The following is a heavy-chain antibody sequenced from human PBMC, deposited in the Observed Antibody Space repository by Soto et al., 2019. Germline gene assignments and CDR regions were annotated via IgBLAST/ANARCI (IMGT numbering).Heavy chain of an antibody. CDR3: AKQYRVLRYFAWYAFDI. CDR1: GFTFSSYA. V-gene: IGHV3-23*01. D-gene: IGHD3-9*01. J-gene: IGHJ3*02. CDR2: ISGSGGST. Sequence: PGGSLRLSCAASGFTFSSYAMSWVRQAPGKGLEWVSAISGSGGSTYYADSVKGRFTISRDNSKNTLYLQMNSLRAEDTAVYYCAKQYRVLRYFAWYAFDIWGQGTMVTVSS.